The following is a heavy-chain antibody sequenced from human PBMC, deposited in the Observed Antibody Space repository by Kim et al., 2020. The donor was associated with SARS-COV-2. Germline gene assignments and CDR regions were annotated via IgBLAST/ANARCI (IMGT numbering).Heavy chain of an antibody. D-gene: IGHD3-10*01. CDR2: IKQDGSEK. Sequence: GGSLRLSCAASGFTFSSYWMSWVRQAPGKGLEWVANIKQDGSEKYYVDSVKGRFTISRDNAKNSLYLQMNSLRAEDTAVYYCARELTYYYGSGSYYNGYYYYYGMDVWGQGTTVTVSS. V-gene: IGHV3-7*01. CDR3: ARELTYYYGSGSYYNGYYYYYGMDV. CDR1: GFTFSSYW. J-gene: IGHJ6*02.